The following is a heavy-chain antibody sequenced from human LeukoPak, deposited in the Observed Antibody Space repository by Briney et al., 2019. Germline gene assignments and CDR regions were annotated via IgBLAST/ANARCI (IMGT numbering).Heavy chain of an antibody. D-gene: IGHD3-3*01. CDR2: IYYSGST. CDR1: GGSISSYY. CDR3: ARGRDFWSGYYNY. Sequence: SETLSLTCTVSGGSISSYYWSWIRQPPGKGLEWIGYIYYSGSTNYNPSLKSRVTTSVDTSKNQFSLKLSSVTAADTAVYYCARGRDFWSGYYNYWGQGTLVTVSS. V-gene: IGHV4-59*01. J-gene: IGHJ4*02.